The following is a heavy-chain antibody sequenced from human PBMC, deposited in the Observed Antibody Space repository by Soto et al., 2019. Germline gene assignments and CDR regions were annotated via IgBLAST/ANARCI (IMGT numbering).Heavy chain of an antibody. CDR2: ISWNSDNI. D-gene: IGHD4-4*01. CDR1: GFTFDDYA. CDR3: AKDLYSNYGDAFDI. Sequence: GGSLRLSCAASGFTFDDYAMHWVRQAPGKGLEWVSGISWNSDNIVYADSVKGRFTISRDNAKSSLYLQMNSLRAEDTALYYCAKDLYSNYGDAFDIWGQGTVVTVSS. J-gene: IGHJ3*02. V-gene: IGHV3-9*01.